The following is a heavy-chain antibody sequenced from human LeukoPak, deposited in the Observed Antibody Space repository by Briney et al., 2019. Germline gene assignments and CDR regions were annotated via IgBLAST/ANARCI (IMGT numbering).Heavy chain of an antibody. CDR2: INPNSGGT. J-gene: IGHJ5*02. CDR1: GYTFTGYH. V-gene: IGHV1-2*06. CDR3: ARDRVRITMVRGVPNWFDP. D-gene: IGHD3-10*01. Sequence: ASVKVSCKASGYTFTGYHMHWVRQAPGQGLEWMGRINPNSGGTNYAQKFQGRVTMTRDTSISTAYMELSRLRSDDTAVYYCARDRVRITMVRGVPNWFDPWGQGTLVTVSS.